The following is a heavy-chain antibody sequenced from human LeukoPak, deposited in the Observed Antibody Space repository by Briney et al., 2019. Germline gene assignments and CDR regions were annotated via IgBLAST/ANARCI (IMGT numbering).Heavy chain of an antibody. D-gene: IGHD6-19*01. V-gene: IGHV3-23*01. CDR3: AKDLWDAAVAGPFDY. CDR1: GFTFNKYA. CDR2: LSGSGGNT. Sequence: PGGSLRLSCAASGFTFNKYAMSWVRQAPGKGLEWVSSLSGSGGNTYYADSVKGRFTISRDNSKNTLYLQMNSLRAEDTAVYYCAKDLWDAAVAGPFDYWGQGTLVTVSS. J-gene: IGHJ4*02.